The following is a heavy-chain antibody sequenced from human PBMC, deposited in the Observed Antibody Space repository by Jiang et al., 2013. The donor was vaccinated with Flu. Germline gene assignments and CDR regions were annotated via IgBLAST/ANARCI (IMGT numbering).Heavy chain of an antibody. Sequence: GAEVKKPGESLKISCKGSGYSFTSYWIGWVRQMPGKGLEWMGIIYPGDSDTRYSPSFQGQVTISADKSISTAYLQWSSLKASDTAMYYCARRLGYYYDSSGKNWYSISGPWHPGHCLL. CDR1: GYSFTSYW. J-gene: IGHJ2*01. CDR3: ARRLGYYYDSSGKNWYSIS. V-gene: IGHV5-51*01. CDR2: IYPGDSDT. D-gene: IGHD3-22*01.